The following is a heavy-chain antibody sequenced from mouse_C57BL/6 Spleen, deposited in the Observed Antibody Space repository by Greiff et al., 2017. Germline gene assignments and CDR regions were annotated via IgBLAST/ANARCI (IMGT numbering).Heavy chain of an antibody. D-gene: IGHD1-1*01. CDR3: AREGYGSSSYWYFDG. J-gene: IGHJ1*03. CDR2: IDPEDGET. Sequence: EVQLQQSGAELVKPGASVKLSCTASGFNIKDYYMHWVKQRTEQGLEWIGRIDPEDGETKYAQKFQGKAPITADTSSNTAYLQLSSLTSEDTSVDYCAREGYGSSSYWYFDGWGTGTTVTVSS. CDR1: GFNIKDYY. V-gene: IGHV14-2*01.